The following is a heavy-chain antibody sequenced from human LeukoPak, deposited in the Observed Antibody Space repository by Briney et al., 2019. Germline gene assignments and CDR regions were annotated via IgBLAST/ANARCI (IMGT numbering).Heavy chain of an antibody. CDR2: IYSGGST. CDR3: ARDVRISGSSGTFDY. V-gene: IGHV3-66*01. D-gene: IGHD3-10*01. J-gene: IGHJ4*02. Sequence: GGSLRLSCAASGFTFSNHGMHWVRQAPGKGLEWVSVIYSGGSTYYADSVEGRFIISRDNSRNTVFLEMNNLRVEDTAVYYCARDVRISGSSGTFDYWGQGTLVTVSS. CDR1: GFTFSNHG.